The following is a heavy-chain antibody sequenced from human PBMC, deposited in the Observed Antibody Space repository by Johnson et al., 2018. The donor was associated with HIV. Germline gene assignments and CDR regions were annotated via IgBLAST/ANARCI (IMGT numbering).Heavy chain of an antibody. D-gene: IGHD6-6*01. CDR2: IYRGGAT. CDR3: ARGWVRVAARYAFDI. Sequence: VQLVESGGGVVQPGRSLRLSCAASGFTFSSNYMSWVRQAPGKALEWVSVIYRGGATYYAASVQGRFTISRDNSKNSLYLQMNSLRTEDTALYYCARGWVRVAARYAFDIWGQGTMVTVSS. CDR1: GFTFSSNY. V-gene: IGHV3-66*01. J-gene: IGHJ3*02.